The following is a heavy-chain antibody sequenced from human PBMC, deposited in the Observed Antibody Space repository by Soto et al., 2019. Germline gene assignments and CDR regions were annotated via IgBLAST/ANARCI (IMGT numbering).Heavy chain of an antibody. CDR2: ISYDGSNK. J-gene: IGHJ4*02. D-gene: IGHD6-19*01. CDR3: AKDKYSNGPSPFDY. CDR1: GFTFSSYG. V-gene: IGHV3-30*18. Sequence: HPGGALRRSCAASGFTFSSYGMHWVRQAPGKGLEWVAVISYDGSNKYYADSVKGRFTISRDNSKNTLYLQMNSLRAEDTAVYYCAKDKYSNGPSPFDYWGQETLVTVSS.